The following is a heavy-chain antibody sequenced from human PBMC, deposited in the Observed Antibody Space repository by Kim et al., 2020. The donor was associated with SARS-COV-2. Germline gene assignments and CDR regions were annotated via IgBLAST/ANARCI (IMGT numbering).Heavy chain of an antibody. CDR3: AREGGSGSYGYDYYYYYGMDV. Sequence: ASVKVSCKASGYTFTDLYMHWVRQAPGQGLEWMGWINPDSGGTNYAQKFQGWVTMTRDTSINTAYMELSRLRSDDTAVYYCAREGGSGSYGYDYYYYYGMDVWGQGTTVTVSS. V-gene: IGHV1-2*04. D-gene: IGHD3-10*01. CDR1: GYTFTDLY. CDR2: INPDSGGT. J-gene: IGHJ6*02.